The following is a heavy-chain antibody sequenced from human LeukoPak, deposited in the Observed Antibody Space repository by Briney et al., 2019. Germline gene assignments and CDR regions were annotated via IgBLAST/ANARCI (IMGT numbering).Heavy chain of an antibody. CDR1: GGSFSGYY. J-gene: IGHJ5*02. CDR3: ARGRRFLEWFHPVNWFDP. V-gene: IGHV4-34*01. CDR2: INHSGST. Sequence: SETLSLTCAVYGGSFSGYYWSWIRQPPGKGLEWIGEINHSGSTNYNPSLKSRVTISVDTSKNQFSLKLSSVTAADTAVYYCARGRRFLEWFHPVNWFDPWGQGTLVTVSS. D-gene: IGHD3-3*01.